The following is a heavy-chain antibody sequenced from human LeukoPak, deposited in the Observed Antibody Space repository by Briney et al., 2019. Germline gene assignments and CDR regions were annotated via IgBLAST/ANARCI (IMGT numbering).Heavy chain of an antibody. Sequence: ASVKVSCKASGYTFTGYYMHWVRQAPGQGLEWMGWINPNSGGTNYAQKFQGRVTMTRDTSISTAYMELSRLRSDDTAVYYCARDRAVAVRGYFDYWGQGTLDTVSS. CDR1: GYTFTGYY. CDR2: INPNSGGT. V-gene: IGHV1-2*02. CDR3: ARDRAVAVRGYFDY. D-gene: IGHD6-19*01. J-gene: IGHJ4*02.